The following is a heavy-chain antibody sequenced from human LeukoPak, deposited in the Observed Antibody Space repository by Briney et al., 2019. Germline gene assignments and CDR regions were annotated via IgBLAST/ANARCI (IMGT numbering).Heavy chain of an antibody. J-gene: IGHJ4*02. Sequence: GGSLRLSCAASGFTFSSYSMHWVRQAPGKGLEWVSAISGSGGSTYYADSVKGRFTISRDNSKNTLYLQMNSLRAEDTAVYYCAKAMDHCSSTSCYTLFDYWGQGTLVTVSS. CDR1: GFTFSSYS. V-gene: IGHV3-23*01. CDR3: AKAMDHCSSTSCYTLFDY. CDR2: ISGSGGST. D-gene: IGHD2-2*02.